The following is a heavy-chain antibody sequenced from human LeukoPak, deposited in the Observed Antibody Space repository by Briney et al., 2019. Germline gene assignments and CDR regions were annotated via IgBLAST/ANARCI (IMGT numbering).Heavy chain of an antibody. D-gene: IGHD3-16*02. V-gene: IGHV1-18*01. CDR3: ARDMITFGGVIGRDY. CDR2: ISAYNGNT. CDR1: GYTFTSYG. Sequence: ASVKVSCKASGYTFTSYGISWVRQAPGQGLEWMGWISAYNGNTNYAQKLQGRVTMTIDTSTSTAYMELRSLRSDDTAVYYCARDMITFGGVIGRDYWGQGTLVTVSS. J-gene: IGHJ4*02.